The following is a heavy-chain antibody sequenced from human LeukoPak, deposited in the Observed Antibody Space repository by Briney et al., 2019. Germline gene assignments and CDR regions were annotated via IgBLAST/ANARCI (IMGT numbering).Heavy chain of an antibody. CDR2: IYSGGST. J-gene: IGHJ4*02. D-gene: IGHD2-2*02. CDR3: ARDNTETQGFDY. Sequence: GGSLRLSCAASGFTVSSNYMSWVRQAPGKGLEWVSVIYSGGSTYYADSVKGRFTISRDSSKNTLYLQMNSLRAEDTAVYYCARDNTETQGFDYWGQGTLVTVSS. CDR1: GFTVSSNY. V-gene: IGHV3-66*01.